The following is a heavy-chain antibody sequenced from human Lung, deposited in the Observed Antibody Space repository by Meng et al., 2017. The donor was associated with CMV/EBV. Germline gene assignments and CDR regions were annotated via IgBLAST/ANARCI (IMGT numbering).Heavy chain of an antibody. CDR3: ARDGQAGAKGFDH. CDR1: GFTFSTYA. D-gene: IGHD6-25*01. CDR2: ISYDGTNK. J-gene: IGHJ4*02. V-gene: IGHV3-30*04. Sequence: GGSXRLXCAASGFTFSTYAMHWVRQAPGKGLEWVAVISYDGTNKYYADSVKGRFSISRDNSKNTLYLQMNSLRPEDTSVFYCARDGQAGAKGFDHWGQGTXVTCSS.